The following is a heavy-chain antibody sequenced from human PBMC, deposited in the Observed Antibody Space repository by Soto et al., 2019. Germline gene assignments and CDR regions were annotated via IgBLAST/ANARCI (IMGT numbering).Heavy chain of an antibody. V-gene: IGHV3-23*01. CDR3: AKKVSWIMVAFDI. CDR2: ISGSGGST. D-gene: IGHD2-2*03. J-gene: IGHJ3*02. CDR1: GFTFSSYA. Sequence: PGGSVRLSCAASGFTFSSYAMSWVRQAPGKGLEWVSAISGSGGSTYYADSVKGRFTISRDNSKNTLYLQMNSLRAEDTAVYYCAKKVSWIMVAFDIWGQGTMVTVSS.